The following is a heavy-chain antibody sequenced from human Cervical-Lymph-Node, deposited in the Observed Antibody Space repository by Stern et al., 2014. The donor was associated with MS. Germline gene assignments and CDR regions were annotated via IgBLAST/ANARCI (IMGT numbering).Heavy chain of an antibody. CDR3: AKADLLLFGEPYYFDY. CDR2: ISWNSGSI. J-gene: IGHJ4*02. D-gene: IGHD3-10*01. CDR1: GFTFDDYA. V-gene: IGHV3-9*01. Sequence: VQLVESGGGLVQPGRSLRLSCAASGFTFDDYAMHWVRQAPGKGLEWVSGISWNSGSIGYADSVKGRFTISRDNAKNSLYLQMNSLRAEDTALYYCAKADLLLFGEPYYFDYWGQGTLVTVSS.